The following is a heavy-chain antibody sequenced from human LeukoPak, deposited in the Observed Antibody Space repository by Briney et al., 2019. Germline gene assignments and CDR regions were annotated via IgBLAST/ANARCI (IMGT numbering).Heavy chain of an antibody. Sequence: SETLSLTCTVSGGSISSSSYYWDWIRQPPGKGLEWIASIYHSGKIYYNPSLKSRFTISMNTSKNQFYLELRSVTAADTAVYYCAREAPIFDSGNYFKSLGYWGQGTLATVSS. CDR1: GGSISSSSYY. D-gene: IGHD3-10*01. CDR3: AREAPIFDSGNYFKSLGY. V-gene: IGHV4-39*07. CDR2: IYHSGKI. J-gene: IGHJ4*02.